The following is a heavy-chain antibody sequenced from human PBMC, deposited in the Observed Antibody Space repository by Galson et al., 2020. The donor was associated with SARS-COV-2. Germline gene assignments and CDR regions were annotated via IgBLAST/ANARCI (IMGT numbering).Heavy chain of an antibody. CDR3: AGRPPPRLRYLDKINYYMDV. CDR2: INPIGGGT. D-gene: IGHD3-3*01. V-gene: IGHV3-23*01. J-gene: IGHJ6*03. Sequence: GGSLRLSCAASGFTFSSYAMSWVRQAPGKGLEWVSGINPIGGGTYYADPVKGRFSISRDNSKNTLYLQMNSLRAEDTAVYYCAGRPPPRLRYLDKINYYMDVWGKGTTVIVSS. CDR1: GFTFSSYA.